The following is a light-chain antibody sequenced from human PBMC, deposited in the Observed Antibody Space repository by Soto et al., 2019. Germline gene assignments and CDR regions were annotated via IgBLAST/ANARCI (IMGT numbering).Light chain of an antibody. Sequence: IQMTQSPSSLSASVGDRVTITCRASRCISSYVAWYQQKPGKAPKLLIYAASTLQTGVPSRFSGSGSGTEFTLTISSLQPEDFATYYCQQLNSYLLTFGQGTRLETK. CDR2: AAS. CDR3: QQLNSYLLT. J-gene: IGKJ5*01. CDR1: RCISSY. V-gene: IGKV1-9*01.